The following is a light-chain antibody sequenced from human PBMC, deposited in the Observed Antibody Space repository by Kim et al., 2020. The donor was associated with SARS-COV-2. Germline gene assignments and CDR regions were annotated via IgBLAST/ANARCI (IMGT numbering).Light chain of an antibody. J-gene: IGKJ2*03. CDR3: QQYNNWPLYS. CDR2: GAS. V-gene: IGKV3-15*01. CDR1: QSISSN. Sequence: VSPGERATLSCRASQSISSNLAWYQQKPGQAPRLLIYGASTRATGFPAKFSGSGSGTEFTLTISSLQSEDFAVYYCQQYNNWPLYSFGQGTKLEI.